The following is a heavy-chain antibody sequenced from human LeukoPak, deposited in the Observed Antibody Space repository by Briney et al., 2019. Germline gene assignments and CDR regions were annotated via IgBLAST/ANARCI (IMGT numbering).Heavy chain of an antibody. V-gene: IGHV4-59*01. CDR1: GGSISSYY. CDR2: IYYSGST. J-gene: IGHJ5*02. D-gene: IGHD4-17*01. Sequence: PSETLSLTCTVPGGSISSYYWSWIRQPPGKGLEWIGYIYYSGSTNYNPSLKSRVTISVDTSKNQFSLKLSSVTAADTAVYYCAREGLGYGDYGFDPWGQRTLVTVSS. CDR3: AREGLGYGDYGFDP.